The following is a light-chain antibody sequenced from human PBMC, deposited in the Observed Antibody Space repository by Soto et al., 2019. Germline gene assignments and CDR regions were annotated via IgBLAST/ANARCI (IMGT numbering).Light chain of an antibody. J-gene: IGLJ2*01. V-gene: IGLV2-23*01. Sequence: QSVLAQPASVSGSPGQSITISGSGTSRDVGSYNLVSWYQQHPGKAPKIVIYDDTKRPSGVSNRFSGSKSVNTASLTISGLQDEDEADDYCCSYVIGGTVIFGGGTKLTVL. CDR1: SRDVGSYNL. CDR2: DDT. CDR3: CSYVIGGTVI.